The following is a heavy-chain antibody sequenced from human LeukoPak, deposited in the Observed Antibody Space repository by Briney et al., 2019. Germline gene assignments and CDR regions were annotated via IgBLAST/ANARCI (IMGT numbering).Heavy chain of an antibody. CDR1: GGSISSYY. Sequence: SETLSLTCTVSGGSISSYYWSWLRQPAGKGLEWIGRIYTSGSTNYNPSLKSRVTMSVDTSKSQFSLSLSSVTTADTAVYFCAKAAKYYYGSETYYYFDYWGQGILVTVSS. CDR2: IYTSGST. V-gene: IGHV4-4*07. J-gene: IGHJ4*02. CDR3: AKAAKYYYGSETYYYFDY. D-gene: IGHD3-10*01.